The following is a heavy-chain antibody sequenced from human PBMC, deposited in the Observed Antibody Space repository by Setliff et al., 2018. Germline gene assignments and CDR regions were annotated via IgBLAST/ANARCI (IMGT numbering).Heavy chain of an antibody. CDR3: ARGRNIKLRLLDS. Sequence: PSETLSLTCAASGGTFSYYYWTWIRQPPGKGLEWIGEINHSGSTSYNPSLESRVTISIDTSKNQFSLNLRYVTAADTGLYYCARGRNIKLRLLDSWGQGKRVTV. CDR2: INHSGST. J-gene: IGHJ4*02. CDR1: GGTFSYYY. V-gene: IGHV4-34*01. D-gene: IGHD1-20*01.